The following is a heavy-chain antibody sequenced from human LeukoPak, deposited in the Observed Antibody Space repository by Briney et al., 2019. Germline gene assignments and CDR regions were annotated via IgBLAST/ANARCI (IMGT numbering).Heavy chain of an antibody. CDR3: AKPTTQYTSSWYPFDS. CDR2: ISDSGGST. D-gene: IGHD6-13*01. CDR1: EFTFSTYA. V-gene: IGHV3-23*01. Sequence: GGSLRLSCAASEFTFSTYAMSWVRQAPGKGLEWVSTISDSGGSTHYADSVKGRFTISRDNSQNTLYLQMNSLRADDTAEYYCAKPTTQYTSSWYPFDSWGQGTLVTVSS. J-gene: IGHJ4*02.